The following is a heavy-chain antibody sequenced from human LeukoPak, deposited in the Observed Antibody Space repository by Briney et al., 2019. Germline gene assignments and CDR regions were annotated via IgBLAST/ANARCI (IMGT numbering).Heavy chain of an antibody. Sequence: ASVKISCKVSGYTFTDCYMHWVQQAPGKGLEWMGLVDPEDGETIYAEKFQGRVTITADTSTDTAYMELSSLRSEDTAVYYCATDGRETSGPWGQGTLVTVSS. CDR1: GYTFTDCY. V-gene: IGHV1-69-2*01. D-gene: IGHD1-26*01. CDR3: ATDGRETSGP. J-gene: IGHJ5*02. CDR2: VDPEDGET.